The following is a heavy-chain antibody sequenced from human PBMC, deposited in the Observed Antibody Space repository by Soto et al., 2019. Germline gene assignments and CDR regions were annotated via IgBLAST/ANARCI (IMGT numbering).Heavy chain of an antibody. Sequence: GGSLRLSCAASGFTFSSYAMSWVRQAPGKGLEWVSAISRSGGSTYYADSVKGRFTISRDNSKNTLYLQMNSLRAEDTAVYYCAKDPVGYCSSTSCHGDYWGQGTLVTVSS. CDR3: AKDPVGYCSSTSCHGDY. CDR1: GFTFSSYA. V-gene: IGHV3-23*01. J-gene: IGHJ4*02. CDR2: ISRSGGST. D-gene: IGHD2-2*01.